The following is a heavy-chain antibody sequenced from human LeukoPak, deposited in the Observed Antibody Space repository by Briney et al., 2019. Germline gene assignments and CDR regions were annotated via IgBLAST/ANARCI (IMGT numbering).Heavy chain of an antibody. Sequence: SVKVSCKASGGTFYNSAINWVRQAPGQGLEWMGRIIPILNIPNYAQKLQGRVTIAADKSTSTAYMELSSLRSDGTAVYYCAREKMEVGYYGLDVWGQGTTVTVSS. J-gene: IGHJ6*02. CDR2: IIPILNIP. D-gene: IGHD1-1*01. CDR3: AREKMEVGYYGLDV. CDR1: GGTFYNSA. V-gene: IGHV1-69*04.